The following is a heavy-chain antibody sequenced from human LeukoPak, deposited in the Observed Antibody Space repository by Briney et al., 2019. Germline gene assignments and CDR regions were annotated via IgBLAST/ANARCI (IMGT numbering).Heavy chain of an antibody. J-gene: IGHJ4*02. V-gene: IGHV4-34*01. CDR2: INHSGST. CDR1: GASFSGYY. D-gene: IGHD5-18*01. CDR3: ARGKWIQLWLLDY. Sequence: PPETLSLTCAVYGASFSGYYWSWVRQAPGKGLEWIGEINHSGSTTYNPSLKSRVTISVDTSKNQFSLKLSSVTAADTAVYYCARGKWIQLWLLDYWGQGTLVTVSS.